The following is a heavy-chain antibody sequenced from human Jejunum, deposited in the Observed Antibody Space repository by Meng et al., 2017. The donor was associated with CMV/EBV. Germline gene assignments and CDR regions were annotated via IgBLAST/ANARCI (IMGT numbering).Heavy chain of an antibody. D-gene: IGHD3-22*01. V-gene: IGHV3-7*01. CDR1: FNDYW. CDR2: IKTDGNEN. Sequence: FNDYWMDWVRQTPGKGLEWVADIKTDGNENNYVDAVKGRFTISRDNVRNSLYLQMNSLRVEDTAVYYCVIVRNYNYDSSGHFLDYWGQGTLVTVSS. CDR3: VIVRNYNYDSSGHFLDY. J-gene: IGHJ4*02.